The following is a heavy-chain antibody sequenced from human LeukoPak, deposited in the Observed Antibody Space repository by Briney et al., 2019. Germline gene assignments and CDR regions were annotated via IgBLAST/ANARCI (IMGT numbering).Heavy chain of an antibody. CDR1: GFTFSSYS. D-gene: IGHD5-12*01. J-gene: IGHJ4*02. CDR3: ARVSIKAL. CDR2: ISSSSSTI. Sequence: PGGSLRLSCAASGFTFSSYSMNWVRPAPGKGLEWVSHISSSSSTIYYADSVQGRFTISRDNAKNSLYLQMNRLRDEDTAVYYCARVSIKALWSQGSLVTVSS. V-gene: IGHV3-48*02.